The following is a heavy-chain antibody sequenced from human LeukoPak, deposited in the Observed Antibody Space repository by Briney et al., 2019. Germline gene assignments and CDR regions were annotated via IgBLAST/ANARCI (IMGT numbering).Heavy chain of an antibody. CDR2: IYTSGST. V-gene: IGHV4-4*07. CDR1: GGSISSYY. CDR3: ARALRLFATYYYYYMDV. D-gene: IGHD3-3*01. J-gene: IGHJ6*03. Sequence: KSSETLSLTCTVSGGSISSYYWSWIRQPAGKGLEWIGRIYTSGSTNYNPSLKSRVTISVDKSKNQFSLKLSSVTAADTAVYYCARALRLFATYYYYYMDVWGKGTTVTVSS.